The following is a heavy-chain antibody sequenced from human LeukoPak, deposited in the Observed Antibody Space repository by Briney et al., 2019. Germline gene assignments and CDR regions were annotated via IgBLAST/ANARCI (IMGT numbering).Heavy chain of an antibody. CDR1: GYSFTSYW. D-gene: IGHD3-3*02. J-gene: IGHJ6*02. CDR2: IYPGDSDT. CDR3: ARRGIRHDYGYYGMDV. V-gene: IGHV5-51*01. Sequence: PGESLKISCKGSGYSFTSYWIGWVRQMPGKGLEWMGIIYPGDSDTRYSPSFQGQVTISADKSISTAYLQWSSLKASDTAMYYCARRGIRHDYGYYGMDVWGQGTTVTVSS.